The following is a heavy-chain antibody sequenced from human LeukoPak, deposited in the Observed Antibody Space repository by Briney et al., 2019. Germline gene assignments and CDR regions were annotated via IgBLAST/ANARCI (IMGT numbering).Heavy chain of an antibody. J-gene: IGHJ6*03. CDR1: GGTFSSYA. Sequence: SVKVSCKASGGTFSSYAISWVRQAPGQGLEWMGGIIPIFGTANYAQKFQGRVTITTDESTSTAYMELSSLRSEDTAVYYCARGSESAAGTSGYYYYMDVWGKGTTVTVSS. D-gene: IGHD6-13*01. CDR2: IIPIFGTA. V-gene: IGHV1-69*05. CDR3: ARGSESAAGTSGYYYYMDV.